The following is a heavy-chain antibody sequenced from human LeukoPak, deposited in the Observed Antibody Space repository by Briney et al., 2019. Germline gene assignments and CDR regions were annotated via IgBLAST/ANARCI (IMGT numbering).Heavy chain of an antibody. J-gene: IGHJ4*02. CDR1: GGSFSGYY. CDR3: ARDERAGLSGYESPYYFDY. CDR2: INHGGST. Sequence: SETLSLTCAVYGGSFSGYYWSWIRQPPGKGLEWIGEINHGGSTNYNPSLKSRVTISVDTSKNQFSLKLSSVTAADTAVYYGARDERAGLSGYESPYYFDYWGQGTLVTVSS. D-gene: IGHD5-12*01. V-gene: IGHV4-34*01.